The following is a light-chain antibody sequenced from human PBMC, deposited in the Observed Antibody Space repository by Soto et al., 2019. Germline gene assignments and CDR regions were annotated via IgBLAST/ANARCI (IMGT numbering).Light chain of an antibody. CDR2: DAS. CDR3: QQYDSYPWT. J-gene: IGKJ1*01. Sequence: DIQMTQSPSTLSASVGDRVTITCRASQSISIWLAWYQQKPGKVPKLLIYDASSLESGVPSRFSGGGSGTEFTLTTSSLQPDDFATYYCQQYDSYPWTFGQGTKVDIK. V-gene: IGKV1-5*01. CDR1: QSISIW.